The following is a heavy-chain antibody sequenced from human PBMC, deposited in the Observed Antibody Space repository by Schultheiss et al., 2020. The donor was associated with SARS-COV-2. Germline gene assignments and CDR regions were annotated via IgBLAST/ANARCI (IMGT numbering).Heavy chain of an antibody. CDR3: AKTGNYDILTGYYFDY. Sequence: GGSLRLSCAASGFTFSSYAMSWVRQAPGKGLEWVSAISGSGGSTYYADSVKGRFTISRDNSKNTLYLQMNSLRAEDTAVYYCAKTGNYDILTGYYFDYWGQGTLGTVSS. V-gene: IGHV3-23*01. D-gene: IGHD3-9*01. CDR2: ISGSGGST. CDR1: GFTFSSYA. J-gene: IGHJ4*02.